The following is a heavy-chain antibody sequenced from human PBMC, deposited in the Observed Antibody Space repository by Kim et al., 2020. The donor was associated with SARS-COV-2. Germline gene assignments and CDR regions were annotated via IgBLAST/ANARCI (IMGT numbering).Heavy chain of an antibody. Sequence: GGSLRLSCAASGFTFSSYAMHWVRQAPGKGLEWVAVISYDGSNKYYADSVKGRFTISRDNSKNTLYLQMNSLRAEDTAVYYCARERGRYCSGGSCYGGAFDIWGQGTMVTVSS. CDR3: ARERGRYCSGGSCYGGAFDI. CDR2: ISYDGSNK. V-gene: IGHV3-30-3*01. J-gene: IGHJ3*02. CDR1: GFTFSSYA. D-gene: IGHD2-15*01.